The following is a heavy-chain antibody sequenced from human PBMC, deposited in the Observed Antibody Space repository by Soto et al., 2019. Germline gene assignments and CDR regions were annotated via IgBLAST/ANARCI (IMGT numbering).Heavy chain of an antibody. CDR1: GFTFSSYA. V-gene: IGHV3-23*01. D-gene: IGHD2-15*01. Sequence: DVQLLESGGGLVQPEGSLRLSCAASGFTFSSYAMGWVRQGPGKGLEWVAVVSIGGSTHYADSVRGRFTISRDNSKNTLSLQMNSLTAEDTAVYFCAKRRGAGWYFDYWGQGALVTVSS. CDR3: AKRRGAGWYFDY. J-gene: IGHJ4*02. CDR2: VSIGGST.